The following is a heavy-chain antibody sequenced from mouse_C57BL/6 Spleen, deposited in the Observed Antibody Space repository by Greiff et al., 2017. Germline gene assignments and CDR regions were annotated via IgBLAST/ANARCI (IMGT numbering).Heavy chain of an antibody. V-gene: IGHV1-82*01. CDR3: ARTYDGQYYYAMDY. J-gene: IGHJ4*01. Sequence: VKLQESGPELVKPGASVKISCKASGYAFSSSWMNWVKQRPGKGLEWIGRIYPGDGDTNYNGKFKGKATLTADKSSSTAYMQLSSLTSEDSAVYFCARTYDGQYYYAMDYWGQGTSVTVSS. CDR2: IYPGDGDT. D-gene: IGHD2-3*01. CDR1: GYAFSSSW.